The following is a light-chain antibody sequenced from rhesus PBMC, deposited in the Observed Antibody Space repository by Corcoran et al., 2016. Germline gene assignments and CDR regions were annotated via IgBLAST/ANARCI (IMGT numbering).Light chain of an antibody. CDR1: QSVSSY. CDR2: GAS. J-gene: IGKJ2*01. Sequence: QVILTQSPATLSLSPGERATLSCRASQSVSSYLAWYQQKPGQAPRLLIYGASSRATCIPDRFSGSGSGTDFPLTISSLEPEDVGGYHCYQHSSGYSFGQGTKVEIK. CDR3: YQHSSGYS. V-gene: IGKV3-10*01.